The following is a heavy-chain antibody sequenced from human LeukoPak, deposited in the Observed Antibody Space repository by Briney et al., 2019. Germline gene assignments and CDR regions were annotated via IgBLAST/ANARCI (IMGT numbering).Heavy chain of an antibody. D-gene: IGHD5-12*01. CDR3: ARVVYSGYDFRGAMDV. J-gene: IGHJ6*03. V-gene: IGHV4-59*01. CDR2: IYYTGST. CDR1: GGSISSYY. Sequence: PSETLSLTCTISGGSISSYYWSWIRQPPGKGLEWIGYIYYTGSTNHNPSLKSRVTISVDTSKNQFSLKLSSVTAADTAVYYCARVVYSGYDFRGAMDVWGKGTTVTISS.